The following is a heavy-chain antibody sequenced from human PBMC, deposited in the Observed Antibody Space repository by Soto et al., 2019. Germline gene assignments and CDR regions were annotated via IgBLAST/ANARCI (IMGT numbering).Heavy chain of an antibody. CDR3: AKNGPATVTTRVSYYGMDV. CDR1: GFTFSSYG. D-gene: IGHD4-17*01. Sequence: GGSLRLSCAASGFTFSSYGMHWVRQAPGKGLEWVAVIWYDGSNKYYADSVKGRFTISRDNSKNTLYLQMNSLRAEDTAVYYCAKNGPATVTTRVSYYGMDVWGQGTTVTRLL. V-gene: IGHV3-33*06. CDR2: IWYDGSNK. J-gene: IGHJ6*02.